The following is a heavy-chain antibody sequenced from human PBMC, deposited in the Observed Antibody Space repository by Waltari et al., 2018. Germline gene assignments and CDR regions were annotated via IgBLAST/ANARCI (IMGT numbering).Heavy chain of an antibody. Sequence: QVQVVQSGAEVKNPGASVKVPCKVPGYPLYDLSMHWVRQAPGNGLGGMGGFDPKQRETVYSQNFQGRVTITEDATTDTAYMQLTSLRPDDTAVYYCVTGRTMRSVGGILVIEHGLRAGYFQFWGQGTLVVVSS. CDR2: FDPKQRET. CDR3: VTGRTMRSVGGILVIEHGLRAGYFQF. J-gene: IGHJ1*01. CDR1: GYPLYDLS. D-gene: IGHD3-16*02. V-gene: IGHV1-24*01.